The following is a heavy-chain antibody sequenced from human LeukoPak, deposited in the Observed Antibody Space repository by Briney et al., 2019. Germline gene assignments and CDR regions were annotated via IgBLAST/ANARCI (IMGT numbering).Heavy chain of an antibody. CDR3: AKSRESDYYYGMDV. CDR1: GFTFSSYG. D-gene: IGHD3-10*01. J-gene: IGHJ6*04. Sequence: PGGSLRLSCAASGFTFSSYGMHWVRQAPGKGLEWVAVISYDGSNKYYAYSVKGRFTISRDNSKNTLYLHMNSLRAADTAVYYCAKSRESDYYYGMDVWGKGTTVTVSS. V-gene: IGHV3-30*18. CDR2: ISYDGSNK.